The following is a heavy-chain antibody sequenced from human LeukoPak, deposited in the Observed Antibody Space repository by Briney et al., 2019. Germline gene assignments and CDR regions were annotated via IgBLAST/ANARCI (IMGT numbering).Heavy chain of an antibody. CDR1: GFTFSSYA. J-gene: IGHJ6*03. V-gene: IGHV3-30*04. Sequence: PGGSLRLSCAASGFTFSSYAMHWVRQAPGKGLEWVALISYDGSNKYYADSVKGRFTISRDNSKNTLYLQMNSLRAEDTAVYYCAKGGVAARPDLRGYYYYYMDVWGKGTTVTVSS. CDR2: ISYDGSNK. D-gene: IGHD6-6*01. CDR3: AKGGVAARPDLRGYYYYYMDV.